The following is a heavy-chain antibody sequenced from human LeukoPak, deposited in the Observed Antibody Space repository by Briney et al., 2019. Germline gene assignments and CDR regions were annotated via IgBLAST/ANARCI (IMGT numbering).Heavy chain of an antibody. J-gene: IGHJ3*02. Sequence: TPSETLSLTCTVSGGSISSYYWSWIRQPAGKGLEWIGRIYTSGSTNYNPSLKSRVTMSVDTPKNQFSLKLSSVTAADTAVYYCARDREDCSSTSCYSIPAFDIWGQGTMVTVSS. V-gene: IGHV4-4*07. CDR3: ARDREDCSSTSCYSIPAFDI. D-gene: IGHD2-2*01. CDR1: GGSISSYY. CDR2: IYTSGST.